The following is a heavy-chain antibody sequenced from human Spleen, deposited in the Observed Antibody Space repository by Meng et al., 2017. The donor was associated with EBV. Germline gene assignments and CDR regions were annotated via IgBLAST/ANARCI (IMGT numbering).Heavy chain of an antibody. CDR1: GYSFNDYY. CDR2: INPISGGT. J-gene: IGHJ4*02. Sequence: LVQMGARGKKPRASVKYSCKASGYSFNDYYIHWVRQAPGQGLEWMGRINPISGGTNYAQNFQGRVTMTRDTSISTAYMELSRLRSDDTAVYYCARDFGSGSHYNYWGQGTLVTVSS. V-gene: IGHV1-2*06. CDR3: ARDFGSGSHYNY. D-gene: IGHD3-10*01.